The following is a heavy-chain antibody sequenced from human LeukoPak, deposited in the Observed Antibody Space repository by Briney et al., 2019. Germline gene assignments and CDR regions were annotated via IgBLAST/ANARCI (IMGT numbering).Heavy chain of an antibody. Sequence: SVKVSCKASGGTFSSYAISWVRQAPGQGLEWMGRIIPIFGTANYAQKFQGRVTITTDESTSTAYMELSSLRSEDTAVYYCARDIGPPYSGYDYRAYYMDVWGKGTTVTVSS. CDR3: ARDIGPPYSGYDYRAYYMDV. CDR1: GGTFSSYA. V-gene: IGHV1-69*05. J-gene: IGHJ6*03. CDR2: IIPIFGTA. D-gene: IGHD5-12*01.